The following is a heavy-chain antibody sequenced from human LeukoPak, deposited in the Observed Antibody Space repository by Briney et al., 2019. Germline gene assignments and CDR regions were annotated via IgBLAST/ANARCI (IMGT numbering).Heavy chain of an antibody. CDR1: GFTFSSYA. J-gene: IGHJ4*02. CDR3: AKRDVWSSGWYNFDY. CDR2: ISGSGGST. Sequence: GGSLRLSCAASGFTFSSYAKSWVRQAPGKGLEWVSTISGSGGSTYYADSVKGRFTISRDNSKNTLYLQMNSLRAEDTAVYYCAKRDVWSSGWYNFDYWGQGTLVTVSS. V-gene: IGHV3-23*01. D-gene: IGHD6-19*01.